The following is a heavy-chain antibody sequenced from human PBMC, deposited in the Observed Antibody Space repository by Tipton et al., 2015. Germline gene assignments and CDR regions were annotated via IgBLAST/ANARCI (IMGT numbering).Heavy chain of an antibody. J-gene: IGHJ4*02. D-gene: IGHD3-10*01. CDR1: GFTFSSYW. V-gene: IGHV3-74*01. Sequence: GSLRLSCVASGFTFSSYWMHWVRQAPGKGLVWVSRITTDGSGANYVDSVRGRFTISRDNAKNTLYLEMNSLRAEDTAVYYCARDLVYGSGSCVDWGQGTLVTVSS. CDR2: ITTDGSGA. CDR3: ARDLVYGSGSCVD.